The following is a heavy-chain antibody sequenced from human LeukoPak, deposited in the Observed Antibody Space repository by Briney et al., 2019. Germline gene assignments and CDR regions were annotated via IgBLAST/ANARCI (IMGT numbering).Heavy chain of an antibody. Sequence: SVKVSCKASGGTFSSYAISWVRQAPGQGLEWMGGITPIFGAANYAQKFQGRVTITADESTSTAYMELSSLRSEDTAVYYCARYYDILTGSHNWFDPWGQGTLVTVSS. CDR3: ARYYDILTGSHNWFDP. J-gene: IGHJ5*02. D-gene: IGHD3-9*01. CDR1: GGTFSSYA. CDR2: ITPIFGAA. V-gene: IGHV1-69*13.